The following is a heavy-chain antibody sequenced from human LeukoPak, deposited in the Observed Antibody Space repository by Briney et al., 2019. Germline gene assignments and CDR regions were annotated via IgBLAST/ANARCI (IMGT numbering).Heavy chain of an antibody. J-gene: IGHJ4*02. Sequence: PGGSLSLSCAPSGFTSRKAWRGWVRQAPGKGRKWVAGIKSKADGGTTDYAAPVKGRFPISRDDSKNTLYLQMNSLKTEDTAVYYCTAGYCSSTSCLSFDYWGKGTLVTVSS. V-gene: IGHV3-15*01. CDR3: TAGYCSSTSCLSFDY. CDR1: GFTSRKAW. D-gene: IGHD2-2*01. CDR2: IKSKADGGTT.